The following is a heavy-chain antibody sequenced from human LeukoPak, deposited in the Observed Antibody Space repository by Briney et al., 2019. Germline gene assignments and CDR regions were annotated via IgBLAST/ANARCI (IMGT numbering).Heavy chain of an antibody. D-gene: IGHD5-18*01. CDR3: ARAREDTAMVIVY. V-gene: IGHV4-38-2*02. J-gene: IGHJ4*02. CDR2: IYHSGST. Sequence: SETLSLTCTVSGSSISSGYYWGWIRQPPGKGLEWIGSIYHSGSTSYNPSLKRRVPISVDTSKNQFSLKLSSVTAADTAVYYCARAREDTAMVIVYWGQGALVTVSS. CDR1: GSSISSGYY.